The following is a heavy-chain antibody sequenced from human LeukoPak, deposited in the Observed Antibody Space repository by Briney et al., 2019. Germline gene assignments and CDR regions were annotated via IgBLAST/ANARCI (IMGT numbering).Heavy chain of an antibody. D-gene: IGHD4-17*01. CDR3: ARWEDYGDYGGDGAFDI. Sequence: ATVKVPCKASGGTFSSYAISWVRQAPGQGLEWMGGIIPIFGTANYAQKFQGRVTITADESTSTAYMELSSLRSEDTAVYYCARWEDYGDYGGDGAFDIWGQGTMVTVSS. V-gene: IGHV1-69*01. CDR2: IIPIFGTA. CDR1: GGTFSSYA. J-gene: IGHJ3*02.